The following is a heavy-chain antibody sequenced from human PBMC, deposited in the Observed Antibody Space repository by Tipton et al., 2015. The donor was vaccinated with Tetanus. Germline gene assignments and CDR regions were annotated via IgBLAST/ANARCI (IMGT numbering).Heavy chain of an antibody. D-gene: IGHD6-6*01. V-gene: IGHV4-31*03. J-gene: IGHJ5*02. Sequence: TLSLTCTVSGDSISRGGYFWNWIRQRPGKGPEWIGYIYYSGSTYYNPSLKSRLSMSVDTSKNQFSLNLTSVTAADTAVYYCARDQGGGRVVRLNWFDPWGQGILVIVSA. CDR2: IYYSGST. CDR3: ARDQGGGRVVRLNWFDP. CDR1: GDSISRGGYF.